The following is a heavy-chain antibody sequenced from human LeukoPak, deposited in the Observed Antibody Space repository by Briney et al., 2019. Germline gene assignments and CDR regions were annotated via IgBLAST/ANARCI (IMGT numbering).Heavy chain of an antibody. J-gene: IGHJ4*02. Sequence: GGSLRLSCAASGFTVSSNYMSWVRQAPGRGLEWVAVIGSHGNTKYYLESVKGRFTISRDNSKDTLYLQMNSLRSEDTALYFCARDRLNRASCGGNCYSAVFDYWGQATLVTVSA. CDR3: ARDRLNRASCGGNCYSAVFDY. V-gene: IGHV3-30-3*01. CDR1: GFTVSSNY. D-gene: IGHD2-21*02. CDR2: IGSHGNTK.